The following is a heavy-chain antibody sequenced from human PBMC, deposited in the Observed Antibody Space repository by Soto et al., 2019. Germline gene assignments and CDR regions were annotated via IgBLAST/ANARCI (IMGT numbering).Heavy chain of an antibody. CDR1: GFSLNTGAVG. J-gene: IGHJ4*02. Sequence: QITLKESGPTVVKPTQTLTLTCSLSGFSLNTGAVGVGWIRQPPGKALEWLAVIYWDDDKSWNPSLRDRLTINSDASHDQVVLTVTNMDPVDTGTYYCARRRGGFGGGWTTPYFDYWGQGTLATVSS. V-gene: IGHV2-5*02. CDR3: ARRRGGFGGGWTTPYFDY. D-gene: IGHD6-19*01. CDR2: IYWDDDK.